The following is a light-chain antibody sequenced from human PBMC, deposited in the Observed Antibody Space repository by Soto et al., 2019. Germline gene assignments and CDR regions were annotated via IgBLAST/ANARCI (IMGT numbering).Light chain of an antibody. CDR1: SSNIGAGYN. CDR3: QSYDSGLSGVV. J-gene: IGLJ2*01. CDR2: GNS. V-gene: IGLV1-40*01. Sequence: QSALTQPPSVSGAPGQRVTISCTGSSSNIGAGYNVHWYQQLPGTAPKLLIYGNSNRPSGVPDRCSGSKSGTSASLAITGLQAEDEADYYCQSYDSGLSGVVFGGGTKLTVL.